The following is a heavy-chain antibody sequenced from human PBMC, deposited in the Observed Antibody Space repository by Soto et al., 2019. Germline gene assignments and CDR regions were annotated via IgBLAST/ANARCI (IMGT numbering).Heavy chain of an antibody. CDR3: ARDGSGSYFYYYGMDV. J-gene: IGHJ6*02. CDR1: GFTFSSYA. V-gene: IGHV3-30-3*01. D-gene: IGHD3-10*01. Sequence: PGGSLRLSCAASGFTFSSYAMHWVRQAPGKGLEWVAVISYDGSNKYYADSVKGRFTISRDNSKITLYLQMNSLRAEDTAVYYCARDGSGSYFYYYGMDVWGQGTTVTVSS. CDR2: ISYDGSNK.